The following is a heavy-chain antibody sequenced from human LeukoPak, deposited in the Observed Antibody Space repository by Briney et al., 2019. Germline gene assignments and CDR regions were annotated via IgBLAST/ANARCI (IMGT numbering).Heavy chain of an antibody. Sequence: SVKVSCKASGGTFSSYAISWVRQAPGQGLEWMGGIIPIFGTANYAQKFQGRVTITADESTSTAYMEPSSLRSEDTAVYYCARGAQHDYVWGSYRSFDYWGQGTLVTVSS. CDR2: IIPIFGTA. CDR1: GGTFSSYA. CDR3: ARGAQHDYVWGSYRSFDY. J-gene: IGHJ4*02. V-gene: IGHV1-69*13. D-gene: IGHD3-16*02.